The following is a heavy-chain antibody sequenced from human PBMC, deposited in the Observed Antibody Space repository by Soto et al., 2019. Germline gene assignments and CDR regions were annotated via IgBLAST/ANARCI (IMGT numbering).Heavy chain of an antibody. CDR2: IYYSGNT. Sequence: QVQLQESGPGLVKPSQTLSLTCTVSGASINGGGYYWSWIRQHPGKGLEWIGSIYYSGNTYSSPSLKSRVTISVGTSKSLFALRLTSVTAADTAVYYCARDPSYGDYSYYGMDVWGQGTTVTVSS. CDR1: GASINGGGYY. D-gene: IGHD4-17*01. V-gene: IGHV4-31*03. CDR3: ARDPSYGDYSYYGMDV. J-gene: IGHJ6*02.